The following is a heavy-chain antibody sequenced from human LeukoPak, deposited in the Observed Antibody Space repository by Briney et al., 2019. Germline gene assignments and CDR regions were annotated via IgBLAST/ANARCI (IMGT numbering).Heavy chain of an antibody. V-gene: IGHV1-46*01. CDR1: GYTFTSYY. J-gene: IGHJ3*02. CDR2: INPNGGTS. Sequence: GASVKVSCKASGYTFTSYYMHWVRQAPGQGLEWMGIINPNGGTSSYAPKFRGRVTMTRDMSTTTVYMELSSLGSEDTALYYCAREQETSSHDAFDIWGQGTMVTVS. D-gene: IGHD2-2*01. CDR3: AREQETSSHDAFDI.